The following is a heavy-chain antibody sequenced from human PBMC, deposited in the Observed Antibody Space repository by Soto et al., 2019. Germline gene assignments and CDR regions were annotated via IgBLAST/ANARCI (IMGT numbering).Heavy chain of an antibody. D-gene: IGHD2-2*01. CDR2: IHHGGNI. CDR1: GDSIISTNW. V-gene: IGHV4-4*02. CDR3: ARVRQYFSRTNCYQDP. Sequence: PSETLSVTCAVSGDSIISTNWWHWVRQSPDKGLEWIGEIHHGGNINYNPSLKSRVTISMDKSKNQFSLKLNSVPAAHTAVYYCARVRQYFSRTNCYQDPWCQGTLGTVSS. J-gene: IGHJ5*02.